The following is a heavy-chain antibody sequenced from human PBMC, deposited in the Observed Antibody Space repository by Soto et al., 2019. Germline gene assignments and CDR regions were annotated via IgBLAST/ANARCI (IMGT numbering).Heavy chain of an antibody. D-gene: IGHD2-2*01. J-gene: IGHJ6*03. CDR3: ARGPLGYCRSASCYYMDV. CDR1: GFSFSDYY. V-gene: IGHV3-11*01. CDR2: ISNSSTFI. Sequence: QVQLVESGGGLVKPGGSLRLSCAASGFSFSDYYMSWIRQAPGEGLEWIAYISNSSTFIYYADSMKGRFAISRDNAKNSLYLQMSRLTAEDTALYYCARGPLGYCRSASCYYMDVWGKGTTVTVSS.